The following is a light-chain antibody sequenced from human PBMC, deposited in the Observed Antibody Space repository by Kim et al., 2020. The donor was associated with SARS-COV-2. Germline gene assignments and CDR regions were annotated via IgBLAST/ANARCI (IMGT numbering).Light chain of an antibody. CDR1: SLRSYY. CDR3: NSRDSSGTSVV. CDR2: GKN. V-gene: IGLV3-19*01. J-gene: IGLJ2*01. Sequence: SSELTQDPAVSVDLGQTVRIPCQGDSLRSYYASWYQQKPGQAPVLVIYGKNNRPSGIPDRFSGSSSGNTASLTITGAQAEDEADYYCNSRDSSGTSVVFGGRTQPTAL.